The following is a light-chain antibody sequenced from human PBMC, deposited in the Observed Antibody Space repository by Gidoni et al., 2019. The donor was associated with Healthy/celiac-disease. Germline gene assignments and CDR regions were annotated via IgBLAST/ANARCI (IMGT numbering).Light chain of an antibody. Sequence: DIVMTPSSDSLAVSPGERATINCKSSQSVLYSSNNKNYLAWYQQKPGQPPKLLIYWASTRESGVPDRFSGSGSGTDFTLTISSLQAEDVAVYYCQQYYSTPLTFGGGTKVEIK. CDR3: QQYYSTPLT. CDR2: WAS. CDR1: QSVLYSSNNKNY. V-gene: IGKV4-1*01. J-gene: IGKJ4*01.